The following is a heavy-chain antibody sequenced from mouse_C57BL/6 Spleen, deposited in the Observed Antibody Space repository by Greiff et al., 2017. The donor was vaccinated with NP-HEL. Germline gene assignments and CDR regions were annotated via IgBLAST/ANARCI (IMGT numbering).Heavy chain of an antibody. V-gene: IGHV10-1*01. D-gene: IGHD2-3*01. CDR3: VRQGDGYPAWFAY. CDR1: GFSFNTYA. CDR2: IRSKSNNYAT. J-gene: IGHJ3*01. Sequence: EVKLMESGGGLVQPKGSLKLSCAASGFSFNTYAMNWVRQAPGKGLEWVARIRSKSNNYATYYADSVKDRFTISRDDSESMLYLQMNNLKTEDTAMYYCVRQGDGYPAWFAYWGQGTLVTVSA.